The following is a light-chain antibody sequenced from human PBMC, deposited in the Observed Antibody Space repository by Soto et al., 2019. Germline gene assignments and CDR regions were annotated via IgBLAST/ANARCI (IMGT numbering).Light chain of an antibody. CDR3: QVWDTSSDQQF. CDR1: NIGSIS. V-gene: IGLV3-21*04. CDR2: YDH. J-gene: IGLJ2*01. Sequence: SYELTQPPSVSLAPGKTATIACGGDNIGSISVHWYQQKPGQAPVLVISYDHDRPSGIPERFSGSNSGSTATLTISRVEAGDEADYYCQVWDTSSDQQFFGGVTKLNVL.